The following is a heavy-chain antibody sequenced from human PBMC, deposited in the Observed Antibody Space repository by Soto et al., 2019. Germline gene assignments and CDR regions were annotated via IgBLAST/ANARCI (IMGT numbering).Heavy chain of an antibody. D-gene: IGHD3-22*01. J-gene: IGHJ4*02. CDR3: AKVLHYYDSRTI. CDR2: ISGSGGNT. V-gene: IGHV3-23*01. CDR1: GFTFSSYA. Sequence: GGSLRLSCAATGFTFSSYAMSWVRQAPGKGLEWVSAISGSGGNTYYADSVKGRFTISRDNSKNTLYLQMNSLRAEDTAVYYCAKVLHYYDSRTIWGQGTLVTVSS.